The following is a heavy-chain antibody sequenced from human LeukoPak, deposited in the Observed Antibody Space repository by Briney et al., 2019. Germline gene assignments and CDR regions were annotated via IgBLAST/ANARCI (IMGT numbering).Heavy chain of an antibody. CDR1: GFTFDDYV. V-gene: IGHV3-43*02. D-gene: IGHD3-10*01. CDR2: ISGNGVNT. J-gene: IGHJ6*02. CDR3: VKAHYHYHYRMDV. Sequence: GGSLTLACAACGFTFDDYVVHWVRQAPGKGRESVFLISGNGVNTDYADSVMGRVTISRDNSQSSQFLQMNSLRPEDAALYYCVKAHYHYHYRMDVWGQGTTVTVSS.